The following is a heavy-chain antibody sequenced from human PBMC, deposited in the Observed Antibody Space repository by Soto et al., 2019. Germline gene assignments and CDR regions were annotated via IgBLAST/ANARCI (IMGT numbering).Heavy chain of an antibody. V-gene: IGHV3-7*01. CDR3: ARDRGSGLYRAGSDY. CDR1: GFTFSSYW. J-gene: IGHJ4*02. Sequence: PGGSLRLSCTASGFTFSSYWMTWVRQAPGKGLEWVANIYPCGSEKYYVESVKGRFTISRDNTRNSLSLQTNSLRAEDTAVYSCARDRGSGLYRAGSDYWGQGTQVTVSS. D-gene: IGHD6-19*01. CDR2: IYPCGSEK.